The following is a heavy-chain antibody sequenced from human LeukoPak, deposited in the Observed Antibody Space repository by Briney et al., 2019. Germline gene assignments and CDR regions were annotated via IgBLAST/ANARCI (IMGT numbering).Heavy chain of an antibody. D-gene: IGHD6-19*01. V-gene: IGHV4-30-2*01. Sequence: PSETLSLTCTVSGGSISSGGYYWSWIRQPPGKGLEWIGYIYHSGTTYYNPSLKSRVTISVDRSKNQFSLKLSSVTAADTAVYYCVAGYYYYYMDVWGKGTTVTVSS. CDR3: VAGYYYYYMDV. CDR2: IYHSGTT. CDR1: GGSISSGGYY. J-gene: IGHJ6*03.